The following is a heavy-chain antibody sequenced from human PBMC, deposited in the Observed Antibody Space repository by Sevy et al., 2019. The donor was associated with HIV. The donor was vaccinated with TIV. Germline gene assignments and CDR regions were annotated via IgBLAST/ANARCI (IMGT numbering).Heavy chain of an antibody. V-gene: IGHV3-21*01. CDR2: ISSSSSYI. CDR3: APNGAVAGTLEMS. CDR1: GFTFSSYS. J-gene: IGHJ4*02. Sequence: GGALRLSCAASGFTFSSYSMNWVRQAPGKGLEWVSSISSSSSYIYYADSVKGRFTISRDNAKNSLYLQMNSLRAEDTAVYYCAPNGAVAGTLEMSWGQGTLVTVSS. D-gene: IGHD6-19*01.